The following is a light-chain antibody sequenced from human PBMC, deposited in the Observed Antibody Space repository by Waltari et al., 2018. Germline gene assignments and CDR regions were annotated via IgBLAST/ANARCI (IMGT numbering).Light chain of an antibody. Sequence: SYELTQPPSVSVSPGQTARITCSGDALPKQYAYWYQQKPGQAPVLVIYKDSGRPSGIPDRFSCSSSGKTVTLTISGVQAEDEADYYCQSADSSGTDVVFGGGTKLTVL. V-gene: IGLV3-25*03. CDR3: QSADSSGTDVV. J-gene: IGLJ2*01. CDR1: ALPKQY. CDR2: KDS.